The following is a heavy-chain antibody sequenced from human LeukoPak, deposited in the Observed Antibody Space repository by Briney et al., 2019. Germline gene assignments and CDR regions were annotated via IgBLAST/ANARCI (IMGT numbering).Heavy chain of an antibody. CDR2: IYSGGST. D-gene: IGHD3-3*01. CDR1: GFTVSSNY. V-gene: IGHV3-66*02. CDR3: ARGFWSGYYYNWFDP. Sequence: GGSLRLSCAASGFTVSSNYMSWVRQAPGKGLEWVSVIYSGGSTSYADSMTGRFTISRDSSKNTLYLQMNSLRAEDTAVYYCARGFWSGYYYNWFDPWGQGTLVTVSS. J-gene: IGHJ5*02.